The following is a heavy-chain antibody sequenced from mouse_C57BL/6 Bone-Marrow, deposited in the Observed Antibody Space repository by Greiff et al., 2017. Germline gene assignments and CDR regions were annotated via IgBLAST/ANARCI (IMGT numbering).Heavy chain of an antibody. D-gene: IGHD1-1*01. CDR1: GYTFTSYW. J-gene: IGHJ4*01. CDR2: IGPSDSYT. Sequence: VKLQQPGAELVMPGASVKLSCKASGYTFTSYWMHWVKQRPGQGLEWIGEIGPSDSYTNYNQKFTGKSTLTVDKSSSTAYMQLSSLTSEDSAVYYCARETTVAPYYAMDYWGQGTSVTVSS. CDR3: ARETTVAPYYAMDY. V-gene: IGHV1-69*01.